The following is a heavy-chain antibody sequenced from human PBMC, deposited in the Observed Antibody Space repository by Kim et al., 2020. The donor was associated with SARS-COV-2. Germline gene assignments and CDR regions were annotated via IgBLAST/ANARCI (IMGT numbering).Heavy chain of an antibody. CDR3: AKCDSIFSRTYFDY. V-gene: IGHV3-23*03. CDR2: IYSGGSST. CDR1: GFTFSSYA. J-gene: IGHJ4*02. D-gene: IGHD3-3*01. Sequence: GGSLRLSCAASGFTFSSYAMSWVRQAPGKGLEWVSVIYSGGSSTYYADSVKGRFTISRDNSKNTLYLQMNSLRAEDTAVYYCAKCDSIFSRTYFDYWGQGTLVTVSS.